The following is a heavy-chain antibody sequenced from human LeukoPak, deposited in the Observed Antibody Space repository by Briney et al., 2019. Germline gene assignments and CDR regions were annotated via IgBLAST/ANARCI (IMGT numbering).Heavy chain of an antibody. V-gene: IGHV4-59*01. CDR2: IYYSGST. J-gene: IGHJ3*02. CDR1: GGSISSYY. Sequence: PSETLSLTCTVSGGSISSYYWSWIRQPPGKGLEWIGYIYYSGSTNYNPSLKSRVTISVDTSKNQFSLKLSSVTAADTAVYYCARVVVGSGSHEAVDAFDIWGQGTMVTVSS. D-gene: IGHD3-10*01. CDR3: ARVVVGSGSHEAVDAFDI.